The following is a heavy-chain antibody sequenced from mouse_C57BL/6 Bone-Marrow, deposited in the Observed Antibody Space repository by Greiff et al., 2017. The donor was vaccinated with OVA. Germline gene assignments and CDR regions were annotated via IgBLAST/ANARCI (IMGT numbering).Heavy chain of an antibody. CDR1: GYTFTDYY. CDR2: IYPGSGYT. V-gene: IGHV1-76*01. D-gene: IGHD1-1*01. CDR3: ARRRYPFDY. Sequence: QVQLQQSGAELVRPGASVKLSCKASGYTFTDYYINWVKQRPGQGLEWIARIYPGSGYTYYNEKFKGKATLTAEKSSSTAYMQLSSLTSEDSAVYFCARRRYPFDYWGQGTTLTVSS. J-gene: IGHJ2*01.